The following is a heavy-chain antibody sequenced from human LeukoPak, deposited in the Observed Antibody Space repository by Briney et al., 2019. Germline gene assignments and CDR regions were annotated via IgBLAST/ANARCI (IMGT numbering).Heavy chain of an antibody. CDR3: AREAWFDP. Sequence: AGGTLRLSCAASGLTFSSYGMSWVRQAPGKGLEWVSVIYSGGSTYYADSVKGRFTISRDNSKNTLYLQMNSLRAEDTAVYYCAREAWFDPWGQGTLVTVSS. CDR1: GLTFSSYG. V-gene: IGHV3-66*01. CDR2: IYSGGST. J-gene: IGHJ5*02.